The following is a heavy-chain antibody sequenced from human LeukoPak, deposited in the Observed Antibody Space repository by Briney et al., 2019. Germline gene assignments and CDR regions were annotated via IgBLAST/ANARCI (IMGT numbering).Heavy chain of an antibody. V-gene: IGHV4-59*12. J-gene: IGHJ4*02. CDR1: GGSISSYY. CDR3: ASPGEAGGFDWLLY. CDR2: IYYSGST. D-gene: IGHD3-9*01. Sequence: SETLSLTCTVSGGSISSYYWSWIRQPPGKGLEWIGYIYYSGSTNYNPSLKSRVTISVDTSKNQFSLKLSSVTAADTAVYYCASPGEAGGFDWLLYWGQGTLVTVSS.